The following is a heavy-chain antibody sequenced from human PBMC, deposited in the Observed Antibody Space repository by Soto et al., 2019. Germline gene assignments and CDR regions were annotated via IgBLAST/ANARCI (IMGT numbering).Heavy chain of an antibody. V-gene: IGHV3-48*02. D-gene: IGHD4-4*01. Sequence: GGSLRLSCAASGFTFSSYSMNWVRQAPGKGLEWVSYISSSSTIYYADSVKGRFTISRDNAKNSLYLQMNSLRDEDTAVYYCARPWRPYSNYNLDYWGQGTPLTVSS. CDR3: ARPWRPYSNYNLDY. J-gene: IGHJ4*02. CDR1: GFTFSSYS. CDR2: ISSSSTI.